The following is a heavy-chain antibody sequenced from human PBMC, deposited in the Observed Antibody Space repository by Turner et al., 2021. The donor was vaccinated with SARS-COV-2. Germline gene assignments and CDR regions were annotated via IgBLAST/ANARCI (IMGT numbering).Heavy chain of an antibody. J-gene: IGHJ4*02. CDR1: GYPFPSYG. CDR3: ARGDSVGGVASTPGDYFDY. D-gene: IGHD2-15*01. CDR2: ISAYNGNT. Sequence: QFQLVLSVADFHKPGPSVKVSFQASGYPFPSYGISWVRQAPGQGLEWMGWISAYNGNTNYAQKLQGRVTMTTDTTTRTAYMELRSLRSDDTAVYDCARGDSVGGVASTPGDYFDYWGQGTLVTVSS. V-gene: IGHV1-18*01.